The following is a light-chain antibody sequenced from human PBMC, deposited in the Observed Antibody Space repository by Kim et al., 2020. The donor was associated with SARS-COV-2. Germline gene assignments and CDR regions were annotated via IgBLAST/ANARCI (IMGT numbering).Light chain of an antibody. Sequence: QSALTQPASVSGPPGQSITISCTGTSSDIGSYNSVSWFQQFPGKAPKIIIYDVRSRPSGVSSRFSGFKSGNTASLSISGLQAEDEADYYCSSYTTRTTWVFGGGTQLTVL. CDR1: SSDIGSYNS. V-gene: IGLV2-14*03. J-gene: IGLJ3*02. CDR3: SSYTTRTTWV. CDR2: DVR.